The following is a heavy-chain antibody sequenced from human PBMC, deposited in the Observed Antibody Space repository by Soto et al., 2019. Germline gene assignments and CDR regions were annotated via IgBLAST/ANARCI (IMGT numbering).Heavy chain of an antibody. CDR3: ARAQSTVTTLDY. D-gene: IGHD4-4*01. V-gene: IGHV3-9*01. CDR2: ISGNSGSI. Sequence: EVQLVESGGGLVQPGRSLRLSCAASGFTFDDYAMHWVRQAPGKGLEWVSGISGNSGSIGYADSVKGRFTISRDNGKNSLYLQMNSLRGEDTALYYCARAQSTVTTLDYWGQGTLVTVSS. J-gene: IGHJ4*02. CDR1: GFTFDDYA.